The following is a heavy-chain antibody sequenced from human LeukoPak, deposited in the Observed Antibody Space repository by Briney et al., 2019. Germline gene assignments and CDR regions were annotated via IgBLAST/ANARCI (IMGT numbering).Heavy chain of an antibody. Sequence: GGSLRLSCAASGFTFSSYAMSWVRQAPGKGLEWVSGISGSGGPTYYADSVRGRFTVSRDNDKNTLYLQMNSLRAEDTAVYHCARRGYESSGPKYYFDHWGQGILVTVSS. CDR3: ARRGYESSGPKYYFDH. CDR1: GFTFSSYA. D-gene: IGHD3-22*01. J-gene: IGHJ4*02. CDR2: ISGSGGPT. V-gene: IGHV3-23*01.